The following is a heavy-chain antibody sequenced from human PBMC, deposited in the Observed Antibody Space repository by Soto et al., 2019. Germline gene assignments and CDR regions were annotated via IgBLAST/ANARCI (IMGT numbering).Heavy chain of an antibody. CDR3: AAGLRFLEWFY. CDR1: GYTFTGYY. D-gene: IGHD3-3*01. V-gene: IGHV1-58*02. J-gene: IGHJ4*02. CDR2: IVVGSGNT. Sequence: SVKVSCKASGYTFTGYYMQWVRQARGQRLEWIGWIVVGSGNTNYAQKFQERVTITRDMSTSTAYMELSSLRSEDTAVYYCAAGLRFLEWFYWGQGTLVTVSS.